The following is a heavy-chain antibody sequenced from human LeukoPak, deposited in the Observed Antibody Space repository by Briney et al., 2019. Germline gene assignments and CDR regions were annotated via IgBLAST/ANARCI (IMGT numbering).Heavy chain of an antibody. Sequence: GGSLKLSCAASGFTFSGSAMHWVRQASGQGLEWVGRIRSKANSYATAYAASVKGRFTISRDDSKNTAFLQMNSLKSEDTAVYYCTRLAGDEYFDISRGPDWGQGTLVTVSS. CDR2: IRSKANSYAT. D-gene: IGHD3-9*01. J-gene: IGHJ4*02. CDR1: GFTFSGSA. CDR3: TRLAGDEYFDISRGPD. V-gene: IGHV3-73*01.